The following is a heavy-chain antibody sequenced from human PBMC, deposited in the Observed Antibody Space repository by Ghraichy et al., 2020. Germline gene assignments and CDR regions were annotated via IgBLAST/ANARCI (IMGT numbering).Heavy chain of an antibody. CDR2: ISGSGGST. Sequence: GGSLRLSCAASGFTFSSYAMSWVRQAPGKGLEWVSAISGSGGSTYYADSVKGRFTISRDNSKNTLYLQMNSLRAEDTAVYYCAKGHGDLRHYYGMDVWGQGTTVNVSS. J-gene: IGHJ6*02. CDR1: GFTFSSYA. D-gene: IGHD4-17*01. V-gene: IGHV3-23*01. CDR3: AKGHGDLRHYYGMDV.